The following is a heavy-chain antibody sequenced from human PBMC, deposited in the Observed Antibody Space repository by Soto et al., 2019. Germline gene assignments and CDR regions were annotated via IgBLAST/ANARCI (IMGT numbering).Heavy chain of an antibody. V-gene: IGHV3-64D*08. D-gene: IGHD2-2*01. J-gene: IGHJ6*02. Sequence: VGSLRLSCSASGFTFSSYAMHWVRQAPGKGLEYVSAISSNGGSTYYADSVKGRFTISRDNSKNTLYLQMSSLRAEDTAVYYCVKGTGCSSISCYEDYYYGMDVWGPGTTATGSS. CDR3: VKGTGCSSISCYEDYYYGMDV. CDR1: GFTFSSYA. CDR2: ISSNGGST.